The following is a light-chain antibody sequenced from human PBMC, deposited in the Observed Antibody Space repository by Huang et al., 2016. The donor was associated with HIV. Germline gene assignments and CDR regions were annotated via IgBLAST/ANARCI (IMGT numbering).Light chain of an antibody. Sequence: DIVMTQSPDSLTVSLGERATIKCRSSQSVLYSSNSKTYLAWFQQKPGRAPRLLMYWASARESGVPDRFSGSGSGTDFTLTIDRLEAEDAAIYYCQQYYRLPQTFGQGTRVEIK. CDR3: QQYYRLPQT. V-gene: IGKV4-1*01. CDR1: QSVLYSSNSKTY. CDR2: WAS. J-gene: IGKJ1*01.